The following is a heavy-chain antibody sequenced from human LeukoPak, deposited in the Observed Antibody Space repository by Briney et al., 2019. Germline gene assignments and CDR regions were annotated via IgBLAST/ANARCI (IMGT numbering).Heavy chain of an antibody. CDR2: MNPNGGNT. V-gene: IGHV1-8*03. J-gene: IGHJ5*02. CDR3: ARATTFWSGYYNWFDP. D-gene: IGHD3-3*01. CDR1: GYTFTSYD. Sequence: ASVKVSCKASGYTFTSYDINWVRQATGQGLEWMGWMNPNGGNTGYAQKFQGRVTITRNTSISTAYMELSSLRSEDTAVYYCARATTFWSGYYNWFDPWGQGTLVTVSS.